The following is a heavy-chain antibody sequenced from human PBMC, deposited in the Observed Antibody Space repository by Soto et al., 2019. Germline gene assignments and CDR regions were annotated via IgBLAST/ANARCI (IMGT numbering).Heavy chain of an antibody. CDR2: IYYSGST. CDR3: ARAIGVTIGGMDV. Sequence: SETLSLTCTVSGGSISSADYYWSWVRQPPGKGLEWIGYIYYSGSTFFNPSLKSRVTISKDTSRNQFSLRLNSVTAADTAVYYGARAIGVTIGGMDVWGQGTTVAVSS. J-gene: IGHJ6*02. D-gene: IGHD3-3*01. V-gene: IGHV4-30-4*01. CDR1: GGSISSADYY.